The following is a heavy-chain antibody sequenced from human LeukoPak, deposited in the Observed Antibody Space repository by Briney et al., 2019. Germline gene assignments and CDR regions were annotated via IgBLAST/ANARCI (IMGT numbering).Heavy chain of an antibody. V-gene: IGHV3-30*03. CDR3: SYFGF. CDR2: ISYDGSTK. D-gene: IGHD3-10*01. CDR1: GFTFSTYG. J-gene: IGHJ4*02. Sequence: GGSVRLSCAASGFTFSTYGIPWVRQAPGKGLEWVALISYDGSTKYYADSVKGRFTVSRDNSENTLYLQMNSLRAEDTAVYYCSYFGFWGQGARVTVS.